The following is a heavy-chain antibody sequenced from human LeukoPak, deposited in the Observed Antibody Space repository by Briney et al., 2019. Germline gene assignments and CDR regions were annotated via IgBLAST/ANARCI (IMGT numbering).Heavy chain of an antibody. V-gene: IGHV3-7*03. J-gene: IGHJ5*01. Sequence: GGSLRLSCAASGFTFSSLWMSWVRQAPGKGLEWEANIKADGSERYYVDSVKARFTISRDNAENSLYLQMTSLRAEDTAVYYCARVGSSVWYNWFDSWGQGTLVTVSS. D-gene: IGHD6-19*01. CDR2: IKADGSER. CDR3: ARVGSSVWYNWFDS. CDR1: GFTFSSLW.